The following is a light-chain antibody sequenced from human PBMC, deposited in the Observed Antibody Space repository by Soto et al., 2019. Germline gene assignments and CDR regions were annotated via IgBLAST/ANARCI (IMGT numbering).Light chain of an antibody. J-gene: IGKJ4*01. Sequence: DVQMTHSPSSLSAVVGDRVTITCRASKGIAPYLAWCQQKPGKVPKLLIYATSTLQSGVPSRVSGSGSGTDFTLTISSLQPEDIGTYYCQKYNSAPRTFGGGTKVEIK. CDR2: ATS. V-gene: IGKV1-27*01. CDR1: KGIAPY. CDR3: QKYNSAPRT.